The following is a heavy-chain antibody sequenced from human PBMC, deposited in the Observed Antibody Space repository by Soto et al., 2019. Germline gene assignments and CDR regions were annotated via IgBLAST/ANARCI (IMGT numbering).Heavy chain of an antibody. Sequence: QVQLVESGGGVVQPGRSLRLSCAASGFTFSSYAMHWVRQAPGKGLEWVAVISNDGSSKYYADSVKGRFTISRDYSKNTLSLQINSLRAEDTAVYYCASSHSSAWHRFDYWGQGTLVTVSS. D-gene: IGHD6-25*01. CDR1: GFTFSSYA. CDR2: ISNDGSSK. J-gene: IGHJ4*02. V-gene: IGHV3-30-3*01. CDR3: ASSHSSAWHRFDY.